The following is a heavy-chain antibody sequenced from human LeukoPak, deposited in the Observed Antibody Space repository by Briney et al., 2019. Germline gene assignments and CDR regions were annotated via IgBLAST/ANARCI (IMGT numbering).Heavy chain of an antibody. D-gene: IGHD2-2*01. J-gene: IGHJ3*02. Sequence: ASVKVSCKASGYTFTSYGISWVRQAPGQGLEWMGWISAYNGNTNYAQKLQGRVTMTTDTSTGTAYMELRSLRSDDTAVYYCAGVVPAATGVDAFDIWGQGTMVTVSS. V-gene: IGHV1-18*01. CDR1: GYTFTSYG. CDR3: AGVVPAATGVDAFDI. CDR2: ISAYNGNT.